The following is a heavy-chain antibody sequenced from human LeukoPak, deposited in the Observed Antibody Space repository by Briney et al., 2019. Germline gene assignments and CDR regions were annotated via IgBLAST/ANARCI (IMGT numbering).Heavy chain of an antibody. J-gene: IGHJ6*03. Sequence: PSETLSLTCTASGGSISSHYWSWIRQPPGKGLEWIGYVDYSGSTNYNPSLKSRVGISVDTSKNQFSLKLSSVTAADTAVYYCARLYYNYIDVWGKGTTVTVSS. CDR3: ARLYYNYIDV. CDR2: VDYSGST. CDR1: GGSISSHY. V-gene: IGHV4-59*11.